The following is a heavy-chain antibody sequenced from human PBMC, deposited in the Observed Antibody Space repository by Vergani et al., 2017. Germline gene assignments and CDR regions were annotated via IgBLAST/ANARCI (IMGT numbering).Heavy chain of an antibody. J-gene: IGHJ2*01. Sequence: EVQLVESGGGLVKPGGSLRLSCAASGFTFSSYSMNWVRQAPGKGLEWVSSISSSSSYIYYADSVKGRFTISRDNAKNSLYLQMNSLRAEDTAVYYCARDFAVSWYSSSSWYFDLWGRGTLVTVSS. CDR2: ISSSSSYI. CDR3: ARDFAVSWYSSSSWYFDL. D-gene: IGHD6-6*01. CDR1: GFTFSSYS. V-gene: IGHV3-21*01.